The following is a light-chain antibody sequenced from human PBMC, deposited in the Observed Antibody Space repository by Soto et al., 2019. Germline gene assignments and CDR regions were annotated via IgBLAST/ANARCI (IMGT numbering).Light chain of an antibody. Sequence: AIRMTQSPSSLSASVGDRVTITCRASQGIISALAWYQQKPGKAPKLLIYDASSLESGVPSRFSGSGSGTDFTLTISSLQPEDFATYYCQQFNNYITFGQGTRLEI. J-gene: IGKJ5*01. V-gene: IGKV1D-13*01. CDR2: DAS. CDR3: QQFNNYIT. CDR1: QGIISA.